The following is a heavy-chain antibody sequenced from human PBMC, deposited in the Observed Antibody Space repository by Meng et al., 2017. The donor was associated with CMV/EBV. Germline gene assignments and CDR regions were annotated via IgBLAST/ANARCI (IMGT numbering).Heavy chain of an antibody. CDR3: AREMPIAAAGCFDY. V-gene: IGHV4-4*07. D-gene: IGHD6-13*01. Sequence: LQGSGPGLVKPSETLSPTCTVSGGSISSYYWSWIRPPAGKGLEWIGRIYTSGSTNYNPSLKSRVTMSVDTSKNQFSLKLSSVTAADTAVYYCAREMPIAAAGCFDYWGQGTLVTVSS. CDR1: GGSISSYY. CDR2: IYTSGST. J-gene: IGHJ4*02.